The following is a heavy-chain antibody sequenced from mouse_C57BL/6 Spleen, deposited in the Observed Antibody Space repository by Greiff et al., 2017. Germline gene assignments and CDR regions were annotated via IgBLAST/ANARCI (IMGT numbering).Heavy chain of an antibody. D-gene: IGHD2-5*01. J-gene: IGHJ4*01. Sequence: QVQLQQSGPELVKPGASVKISCKASGYAFSSSWMNWVKQRPGKGLEWIGRIYPGDGDTNYNGKVKGKATLTADKSSSTAYMQLSSLTSEDSAVYFWAKAYYSSNYAMDYWGQGTSVTVSS. CDR2: IYPGDGDT. CDR3: AKAYYSSNYAMDY. CDR1: GYAFSSSW. V-gene: IGHV1-82*01.